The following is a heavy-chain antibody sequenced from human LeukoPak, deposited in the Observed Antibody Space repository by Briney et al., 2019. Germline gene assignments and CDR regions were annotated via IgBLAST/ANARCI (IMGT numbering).Heavy chain of an antibody. V-gene: IGHV3-48*03. CDR3: ARMHGEIDY. D-gene: IGHD3-10*01. Sequence: GGSLRLSCAASGXTFSSYEMNWVRQAPGKGLEWVSYISSSGNAIYYADSVKGRFTISRDNAKNSLYLQVNSLRAEDTAVYYCARMHGEIDYWGQGTLVTVSS. CDR2: ISSSGNAI. CDR1: GXTFSSYE. J-gene: IGHJ4*02.